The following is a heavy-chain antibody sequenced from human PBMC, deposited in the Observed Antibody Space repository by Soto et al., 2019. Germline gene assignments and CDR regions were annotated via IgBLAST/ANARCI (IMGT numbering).Heavy chain of an antibody. D-gene: IGHD2-15*01. V-gene: IGHV1-18*01. Sequence: ASVKVSCKASGYTFTSYGISLVRQAPGQGLEWMGWISAYNGNTNYAQKLQGRVTMTTDTSTSTAYMELRSLRSDDTAVYYCARDKVVVVAAIAFDIWGQGTMVTVSS. CDR3: ARDKVVVVAAIAFDI. J-gene: IGHJ3*02. CDR2: ISAYNGNT. CDR1: GYTFTSYG.